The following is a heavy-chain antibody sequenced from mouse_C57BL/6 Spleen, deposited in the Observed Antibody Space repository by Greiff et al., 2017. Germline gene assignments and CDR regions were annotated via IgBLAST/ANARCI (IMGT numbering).Heavy chain of an antibody. Sequence: VQLQQSGAELMKPGASVKLSCTATGYTFTGYWIEWVKQRPGHGLEWIGEILPGSGSTNYNEEFKGKATVTADPSSHTAYMHLSSLATEDSAIYDYERWGVDYWGQGTTLTVSS. CDR1: GYTFTGYW. CDR2: ILPGSGST. CDR3: ERWGVDY. V-gene: IGHV1-9*01. J-gene: IGHJ2*01.